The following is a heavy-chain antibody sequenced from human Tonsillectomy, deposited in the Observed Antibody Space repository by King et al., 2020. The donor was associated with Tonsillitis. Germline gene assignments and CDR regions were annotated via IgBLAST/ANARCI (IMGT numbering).Heavy chain of an antibody. CDR1: GGSISDYY. CDR3: ARSGYCSGGRCYSGTDY. CDR2: IYSSGTT. D-gene: IGHD2-15*01. Sequence: VQLQESGPGLVKPSETLSLTCTVSGGSISDYYWSWTRQPAGKGLEWIGRIYSSGTTNYNPSLRSRVTMSLDTSKNQCSLKLSSVTAADTAVYYCARSGYCSGGRCYSGTDYWGQGTLVTVSS. J-gene: IGHJ4*02. V-gene: IGHV4-4*07.